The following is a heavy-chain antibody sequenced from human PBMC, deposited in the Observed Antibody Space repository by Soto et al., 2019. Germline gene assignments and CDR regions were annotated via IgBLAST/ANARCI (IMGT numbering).Heavy chain of an antibody. Sequence: QVQLVESGGGLVKPGGSLRLSCAASGFTFSDSFMSWSRQTPGKGLEWLSYISGRDGNIYYADSVRGRFTISRDNAKNSVYLQMNSMRAEDTAVYYCAGAQGPNSLAVGGKGPTVTVSP. CDR1: GFTFSDSF. D-gene: IGHD2-15*01. J-gene: IGHJ6*04. CDR3: AGAQGPNSLAV. CDR2: ISGRDGNI. V-gene: IGHV3-11*01.